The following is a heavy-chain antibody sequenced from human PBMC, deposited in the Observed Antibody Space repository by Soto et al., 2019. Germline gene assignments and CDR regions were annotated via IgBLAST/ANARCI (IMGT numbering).Heavy chain of an antibody. Sequence: QITLKESGPTLVKPTQTLTLTCTFSGFSLSTSGVGVGWIRQPPGKALEWLALIYWDDDKRYSPSLKSRLTTTKDTSKNPVVHTMTNMDPVDTATYYCAHRRPSYYFDYWGQGTLVTVSS. CDR1: GFSLSTSGVG. CDR3: AHRRPSYYFDY. V-gene: IGHV2-5*02. J-gene: IGHJ4*02. CDR2: IYWDDDK.